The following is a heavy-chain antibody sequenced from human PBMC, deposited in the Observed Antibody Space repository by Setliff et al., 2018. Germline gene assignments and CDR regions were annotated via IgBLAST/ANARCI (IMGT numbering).Heavy chain of an antibody. Sequence: SETLSLTCTVSDDSISSRHYYWSWIRQPPGKGLEWIGYIYYSGSTNYNPSLKSRVTISVDTSKNQFSLKLSSVTAADTAVYYCARTYSSSWYYFDYWGQGTLVTVSS. CDR3: ARTYSSSWYYFDY. V-gene: IGHV4-61*01. CDR1: DDSISSRHYY. D-gene: IGHD6-13*01. CDR2: IYYSGST. J-gene: IGHJ4*02.